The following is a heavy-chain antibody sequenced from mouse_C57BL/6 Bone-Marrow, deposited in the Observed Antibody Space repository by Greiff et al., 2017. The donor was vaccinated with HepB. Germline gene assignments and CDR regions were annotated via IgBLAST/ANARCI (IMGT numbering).Heavy chain of an antibody. V-gene: IGHV1-7*01. CDR3: GRGGFYDCASFAY. Sequence: QVQLQQSGAELAKPGASVKLSCKASGYTFTSYFMHWVKQRPGQGLDWIGYINPSSGFTKYNQKFKDKATLTADKSSSTAYMQLSSLTSEVSAVFYCGRGGFYDCASFAYWGQGTLVTVSA. CDR2: INPSSGFT. D-gene: IGHD2-3*01. J-gene: IGHJ3*01. CDR1: GYTFTSYF.